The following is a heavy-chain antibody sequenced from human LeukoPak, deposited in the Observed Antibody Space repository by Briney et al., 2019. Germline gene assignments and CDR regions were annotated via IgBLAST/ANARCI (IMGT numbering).Heavy chain of an antibody. D-gene: IGHD3-3*01. CDR3: ARDTYDFWSGYYRNYGMDV. CDR2: ISWNSGSI. CDR1: GFTFDDYA. J-gene: IGHJ6*02. Sequence: PGGSLRLSCAASGFTFDDYAMHWVRQAPGKGLEWVSGISWNSGSIGYADSVKGRFTISRDNAKNSLYLQMNSLRAEDTAVYYCARDTYDFWSGYYRNYGMDVWGQGTTVTVSS. V-gene: IGHV3-9*01.